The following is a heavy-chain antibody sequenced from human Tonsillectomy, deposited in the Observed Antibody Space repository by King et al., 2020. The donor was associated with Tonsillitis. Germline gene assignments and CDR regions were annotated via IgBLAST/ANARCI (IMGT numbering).Heavy chain of an antibody. V-gene: IGHV1-69*01. Sequence: VQLVESGADVKKPGSSVMVSYKASGGTFSYDISWVRQAPGQGLEWMGGISPVSGTAKTNYAQKFQGRLTITADEFTSTVYMELSSLRSEDTAVYYCARGMSSYCISGTYHVDFWGQGTLVTVSS. CDR1: GGTFSYD. J-gene: IGHJ4*02. CDR2: ISPVSGTA. CDR3: ARGMSSYCISGTYHVDF. D-gene: IGHD2-15*01.